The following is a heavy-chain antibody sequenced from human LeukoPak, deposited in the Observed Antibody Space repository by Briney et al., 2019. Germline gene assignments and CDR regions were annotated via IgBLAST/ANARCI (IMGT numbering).Heavy chain of an antibody. J-gene: IGHJ4*02. D-gene: IGHD2-15*01. V-gene: IGHV1-2*02. CDR1: GYTFSYYY. Sequence: ASVKVSCKASGYTFSYYYMYWVRQAPEQGLEWMGWINPNNGGTNYAQKFQGRVTMTRDTSISTAYMELTSLRSDDTAVYYCAREGYCSGGMCPVEYWGLGTLVTVSS. CDR2: INPNNGGT. CDR3: AREGYCSGGMCPVEY.